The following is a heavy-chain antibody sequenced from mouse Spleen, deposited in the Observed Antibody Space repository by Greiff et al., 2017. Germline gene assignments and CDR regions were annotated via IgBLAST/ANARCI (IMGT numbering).Heavy chain of an antibody. J-gene: IGHJ4*01. CDR3: ARKGTGTGAMDY. D-gene: IGHD4-1*01. CDR2: INYDGSST. Sequence: DVKLVESEGGLVQPGSSMKLSCTASGFTFSDYYMAWVRQVPEKGLEWVANINYDGSSTYYLDSLKSRFIISRDNAKNILYLQMSSLKSEDTATYYCARKGTGTGAMDYWGQGTSVTVSS. CDR1: GFTFSDYY. V-gene: IGHV5-16*01.